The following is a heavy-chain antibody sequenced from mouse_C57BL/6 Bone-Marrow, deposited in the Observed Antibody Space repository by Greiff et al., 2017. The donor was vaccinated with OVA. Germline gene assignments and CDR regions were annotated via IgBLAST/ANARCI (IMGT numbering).Heavy chain of an antibody. V-gene: IGHV14-3*01. CDR1: GFNFNNTY. J-gene: IGHJ3*01. D-gene: IGHD1-1*01. CDR2: IDPANGNT. Sequence: VQLQQSVAELVRPGASVKLSCTASGFNFNNTYMPWVKQRPEQGLEWIGRIDPANGNTKYAPKFQGKATITADTSSTTAYLQLSSLTSEDTSIDYCAAYYYGSSPAWFAYWGQGTLVTVSA. CDR3: AAYYYGSSPAWFAY.